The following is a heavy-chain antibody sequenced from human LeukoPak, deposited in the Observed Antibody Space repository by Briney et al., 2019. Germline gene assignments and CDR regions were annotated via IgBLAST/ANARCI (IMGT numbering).Heavy chain of an antibody. V-gene: IGHV4-39*07. CDR3: ARDCGGDCYAFDI. CDR1: GGSISSSSYY. CDR2: IHYSGST. D-gene: IGHD2-21*02. J-gene: IGHJ3*02. Sequence: PSETLSLTCTVSGGSISSSSYYWGWIRQPPGKGLEWIGSIHYSGSTNYNPSLKSRVTISVDTSKNQFSLKLTSVTAADTAVYYCARDCGGDCYAFDIRGQGTMVTVSS.